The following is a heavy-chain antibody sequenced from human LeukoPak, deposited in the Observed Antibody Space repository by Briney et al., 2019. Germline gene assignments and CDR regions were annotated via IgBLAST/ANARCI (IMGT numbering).Heavy chain of an antibody. CDR2: IYSGGST. J-gene: IGHJ4*02. Sequence: GGSLRLSCAASGFTVSSNYMSWVRQAPGRGLEWVSVIYSGGSTYYADAVMGRFTIFRGNSKKTLYLQMNSLRAEDTAVYYCARDIMVYYGSGSYQYWGQGTLVTVSS. D-gene: IGHD3-10*01. CDR3: ARDIMVYYGSGSYQY. CDR1: GFTVSSNY. V-gene: IGHV3-66*01.